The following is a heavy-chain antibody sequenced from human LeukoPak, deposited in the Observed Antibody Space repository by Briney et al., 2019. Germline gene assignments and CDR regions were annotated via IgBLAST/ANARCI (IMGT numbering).Heavy chain of an antibody. CDR1: GFTFSSYW. V-gene: IGHV3-7*03. J-gene: IGHJ4*02. CDR3: AREYTYGSGTVDTFDY. CDR2: IKQDGSEK. D-gene: IGHD3-10*01. Sequence: GGSLRLSCAASGFTFSSYWMSWVRQAPGKGLEWVANIKQDGSEKYYVDSVKGRFTISRDNAKDSLYLQMNSLRAEDTAVYYCAREYTYGSGTVDTFDYWGQGTLVTVSS.